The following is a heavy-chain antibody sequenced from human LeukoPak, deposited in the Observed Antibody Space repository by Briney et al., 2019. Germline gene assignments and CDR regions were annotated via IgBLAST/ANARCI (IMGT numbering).Heavy chain of an antibody. V-gene: IGHV1-2*02. Sequence: GASVKVSCKASGYTFTGYYMHWVRQAPGQGLEWMGWINPNSGGTNYAQKFQGRVTMTRDTSISTAYMELSRLRSDDTAVYYCARVPPYSGSYEIDYWGQGTLVTVSS. D-gene: IGHD1-26*01. J-gene: IGHJ4*02. CDR1: GYTFTGYY. CDR3: ARVPPYSGSYEIDY. CDR2: INPNSGGT.